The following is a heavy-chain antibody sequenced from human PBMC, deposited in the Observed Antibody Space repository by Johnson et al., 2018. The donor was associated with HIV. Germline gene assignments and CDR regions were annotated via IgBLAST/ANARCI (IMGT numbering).Heavy chain of an antibody. CDR1: GFTFSAYG. J-gene: IGHJ3*02. D-gene: IGHD1-26*01. Sequence: VQLVESGGGVVQPGMSLRLSCSASGFTFSAYGMHWVRQAPGKGLEWVALIRHDGNDKYYADSVTGRFTISRDNSKATLYLQMDSLRAEDTAVYYCNTVVMQWDQQVGWTRAFEIWGQGTMVTVSS. CDR2: IRHDGNDK. V-gene: IGHV3-33*01. CDR3: NTVVMQWDQQVGWTRAFEI.